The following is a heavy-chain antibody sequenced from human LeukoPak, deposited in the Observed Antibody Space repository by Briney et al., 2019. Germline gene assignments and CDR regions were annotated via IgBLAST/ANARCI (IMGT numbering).Heavy chain of an antibody. Sequence: SETLSLTCTVSGGSISSYYWTWIRQPAGKGLEWIGRISTSGNTNYTPSLKSRVTMSVDTSRNQFSLKLTSVTAADAAVYYCARGEGNYFDYWGRGALVTVSS. CDR3: ARGEGNYFDY. CDR1: GGSISSYY. V-gene: IGHV4-4*07. J-gene: IGHJ4*02. CDR2: ISTSGNT.